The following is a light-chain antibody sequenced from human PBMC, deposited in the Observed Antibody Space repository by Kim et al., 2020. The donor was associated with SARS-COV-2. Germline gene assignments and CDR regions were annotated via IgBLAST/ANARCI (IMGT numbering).Light chain of an antibody. Sequence: QSALTQPRSVSGSPGQSVTISCTGTNSDVGEYNYVSWYQQHPGKAPRLMIYDVSKRPSGIPDHFSGSKSGNTASLTISGLQAEDEADYYCCSYAGSYTLPYVFGPGTKVTVL. V-gene: IGLV2-11*02. CDR3: CSYAGSYTLPYV. CDR2: DVS. CDR1: NSDVGEYNY. J-gene: IGLJ1*01.